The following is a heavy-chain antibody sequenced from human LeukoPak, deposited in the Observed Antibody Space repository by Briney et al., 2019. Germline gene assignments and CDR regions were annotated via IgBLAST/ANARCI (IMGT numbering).Heavy chain of an antibody. D-gene: IGHD3-3*01. CDR2: ISSSSSYI. Sequence: GGSLRLSRAASGFTFSSYSMNWVRQAPGKGREGVSSISSSSSYIYYADSVKGRFTISRDNAKNSLYLQMNSLRAEDTAVYYCARDSIQQIRSLNWFDPWGQGTLVTVSS. CDR3: ARDSIQQIRSLNWFDP. V-gene: IGHV3-21*01. CDR1: GFTFSSYS. J-gene: IGHJ5*02.